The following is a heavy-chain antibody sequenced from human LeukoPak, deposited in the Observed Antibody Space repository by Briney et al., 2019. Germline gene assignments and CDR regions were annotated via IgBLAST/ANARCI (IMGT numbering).Heavy chain of an antibody. CDR3: ARDPNTYGSGSDGAY. Sequence: GGSLRLSCAASGFTLSSYSMNWVRQAPGKGLEWVSSISTTSTYIYYVDSVKGRFTISRDNAKNSLYLRMNSLRAEDTAVYYCARDPNTYGSGSDGAYWGQGTLVTVSS. D-gene: IGHD3-10*01. CDR1: GFTLSSYS. J-gene: IGHJ4*02. V-gene: IGHV3-21*01. CDR2: ISTTSTYI.